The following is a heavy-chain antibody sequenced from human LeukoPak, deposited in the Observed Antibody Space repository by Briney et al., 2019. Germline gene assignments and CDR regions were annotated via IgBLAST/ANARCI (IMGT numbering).Heavy chain of an antibody. J-gene: IGHJ4*02. CDR3: ARGLYELGLDY. D-gene: IGHD3-3*01. V-gene: IGHV1-2*06. CDR1: GYTFTGYY. CDR2: INPNSGGT. Sequence: ASVKVSCKASGYTFTGYYMHLVRQAPGQGLEWMGRINPNSGGTNYAQKFQGRVTMTRDTSISTAYMELSRLRSDDTTVYYCARGLYELGLDYWGQGTLVTVSS.